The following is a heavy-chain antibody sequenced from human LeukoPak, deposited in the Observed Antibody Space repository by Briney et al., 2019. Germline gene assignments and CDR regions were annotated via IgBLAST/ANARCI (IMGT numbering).Heavy chain of an antibody. J-gene: IGHJ4*02. V-gene: IGHV4-30-4*08. CDR1: GGSISSGDYY. CDR2: IYYSGST. D-gene: IGHD1-26*01. Sequence: SQTLSLTCTVSGGSISSGDYYWRWIRQPPGEGLEWIGYIYYSGSTYYNPSLKSRVTISVDTSKNQFSLKLSSVTAADTAVYYCARVAIVGATTPDYWGQGTLVTVSS. CDR3: ARVAIVGATTPDY.